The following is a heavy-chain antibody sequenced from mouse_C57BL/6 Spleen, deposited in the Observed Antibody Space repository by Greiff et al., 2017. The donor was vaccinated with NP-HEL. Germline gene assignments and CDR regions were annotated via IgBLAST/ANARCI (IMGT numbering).Heavy chain of an antibody. J-gene: IGHJ1*03. CDR1: GYTFTDYY. Sequence: VQLQQSGPELVKPGASVKISCKASGYTFTDYYMNWVKQSHGKSLEWIGDINPNNGGTSYNQKFKGKATLTVDKSSSTAYMGLSSLTSEDSAVYYCARENSGFDVWGTGTTVTVSS. CDR2: INPNNGGT. CDR3: ARENSGFDV. V-gene: IGHV1-26*01. D-gene: IGHD3-1*01.